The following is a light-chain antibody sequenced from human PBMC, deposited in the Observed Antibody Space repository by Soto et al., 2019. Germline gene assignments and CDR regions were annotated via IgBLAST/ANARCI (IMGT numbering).Light chain of an antibody. Sequence: QSVLTQPPSASGTPGQRVTISCSGGSSNIGRNPVNWYLQLPGTAPKLLIYTNNQRPSGVPDRVSASKSDTSASLTISGLQSEDEADYYCATWDDSLYGMVFGGGTKLTVL. J-gene: IGLJ2*01. V-gene: IGLV1-44*01. CDR3: ATWDDSLYGMV. CDR1: SSNIGRNP. CDR2: TNN.